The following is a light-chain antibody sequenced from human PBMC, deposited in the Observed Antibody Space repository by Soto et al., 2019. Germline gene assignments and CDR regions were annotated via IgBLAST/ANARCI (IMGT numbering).Light chain of an antibody. V-gene: IGLV1-44*01. Sequence: QAVVTQPPSASGTPGQRVTISCSGSSSNIGTNIVNWYQQLPETAPKLLIYSNDQRPSGVPDRFSGSKSGTSASLAISGLQSEDEADYYCAAWDDSLNAWVFGGGTKLTVL. CDR2: SND. J-gene: IGLJ3*02. CDR3: AAWDDSLNAWV. CDR1: SSNIGTNI.